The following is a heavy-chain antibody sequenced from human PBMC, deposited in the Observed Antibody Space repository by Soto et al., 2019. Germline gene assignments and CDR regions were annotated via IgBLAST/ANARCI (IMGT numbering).Heavy chain of an antibody. J-gene: IGHJ6*03. V-gene: IGHV4-34*01. CDR1: GGSFSGYY. CDR2: INDGGSS. Sequence: QVQLQQWGAGLLKPSETLSLMCAVYGGSFSGYYWTWIRQPPGKGLEWMGEINDGGSSRYNPSLKSRGTISVDTSKQQVSLKLNSVTAADTAVYYCARGLLVWYGELSGRGDHYYDMDVWGKGTTVTVSS. CDR3: ARGLLVWYGELSGRGDHYYDMDV. D-gene: IGHD3-10*01.